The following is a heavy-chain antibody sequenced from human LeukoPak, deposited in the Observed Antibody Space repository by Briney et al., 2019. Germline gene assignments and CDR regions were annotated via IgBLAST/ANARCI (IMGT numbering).Heavy chain of an antibody. Sequence: GGSLRLSCEASGFTISTYWMHWVRQAPGKGLVWVSRIKSDGYSTLYADSVKGRFTISRDNSKNTLYLQMNSLRAEDTAVYYCAREGSSGWYLGYYYYMDVWGKGTTVTVSS. V-gene: IGHV3-74*01. J-gene: IGHJ6*03. D-gene: IGHD6-19*01. CDR3: AREGSSGWYLGYYYYMDV. CDR1: GFTISTYW. CDR2: IKSDGYST.